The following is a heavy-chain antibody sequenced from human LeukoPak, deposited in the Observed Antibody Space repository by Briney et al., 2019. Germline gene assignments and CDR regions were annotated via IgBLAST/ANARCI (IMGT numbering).Heavy chain of an antibody. Sequence: SVKVSCKASGGTFSSYAISWVRQAPGQGLEWMGGIIPIFGTANYAQKFQGRVTITTDESTSTAYMELSSLRSEDTAVYYCARGPNPDTAMVSNYYYYYMDVWGKGTTVTISS. CDR3: ARGPNPDTAMVSNYYYYYMDV. J-gene: IGHJ6*03. CDR1: GGTFSSYA. CDR2: IIPIFGTA. V-gene: IGHV1-69*05. D-gene: IGHD5-18*01.